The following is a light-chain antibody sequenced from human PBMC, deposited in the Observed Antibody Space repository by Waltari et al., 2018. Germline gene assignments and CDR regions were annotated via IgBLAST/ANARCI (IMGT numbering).Light chain of an antibody. CDR2: GAS. J-gene: IGKJ4*01. CDR3: QQYGSSPLT. CDR1: QSVSNNY. V-gene: IGKV3-20*01. Sequence: EIVLTQSPGTLSLSPGERATLPCRASQSVSNNYLAWYQRKLGQAPRLLIYGASSRATGISDRFSGSGSGTDFTLTISRLEPEDFAVYYCQQYGSSPLTFGGGTKVEIK.